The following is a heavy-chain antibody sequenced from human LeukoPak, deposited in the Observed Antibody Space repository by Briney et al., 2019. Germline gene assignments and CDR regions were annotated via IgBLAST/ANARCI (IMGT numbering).Heavy chain of an antibody. CDR1: GFTFSSYW. D-gene: IGHD4-23*01. Sequence: VGSLRLSCAASGFTFSSYWMHWVRQATGKGLVWVSRINSDGSGTIYADSVRGRFTISRDNAKNTLYLQVNSLRAEDTAVYYCARTDGTVAYDSWGQGTLVTVSS. J-gene: IGHJ5*01. CDR3: ARTDGTVAYDS. CDR2: INSDGSGT. V-gene: IGHV3-74*01.